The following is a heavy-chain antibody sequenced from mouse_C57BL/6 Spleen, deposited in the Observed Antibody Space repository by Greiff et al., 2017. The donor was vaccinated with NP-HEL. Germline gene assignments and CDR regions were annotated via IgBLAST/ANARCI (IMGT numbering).Heavy chain of an antibody. CDR1: GYTFTSYG. CDR3: ARGGTYGSSPYCFDY. CDR2: IYPRSGNT. J-gene: IGHJ2*01. D-gene: IGHD1-1*01. Sequence: QVQLQQSGAELARPGASVKLSCKASGYTFTSYGISWVKQRTGQGLEWIGEIYPRSGNTYYNEKFKGKATLTADKSSSTAYMELRSLTSEDSAVYFCARGGTYGSSPYCFDYWGQGTTLTVSS. V-gene: IGHV1-81*01.